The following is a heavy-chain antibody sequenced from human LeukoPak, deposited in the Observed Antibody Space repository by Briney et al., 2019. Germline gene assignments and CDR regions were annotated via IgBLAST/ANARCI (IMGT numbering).Heavy chain of an antibody. CDR1: GFTFSSYA. V-gene: IGHV3-23*01. Sequence: GRSLRLSCAASGFTFSSYAMSWVRQAPGKGLEWVSAISGSGGSTYYADSVKGRFTISRDNSKNTLYLQMNILRAEDMAVYYCAKDGYDYYYYYMDVWGKGTTVTVSS. CDR2: ISGSGGST. D-gene: IGHD1-1*01. J-gene: IGHJ6*03. CDR3: AKDGYDYYYYYMDV.